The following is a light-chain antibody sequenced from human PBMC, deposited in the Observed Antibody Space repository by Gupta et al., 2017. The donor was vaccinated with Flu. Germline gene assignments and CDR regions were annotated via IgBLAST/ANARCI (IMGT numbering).Light chain of an antibody. V-gene: IGKV1-5*03. CDR2: KAS. CDR1: QSISTW. J-gene: IGKJ3*01. Sequence: DIQMTPSPSTLSASVGARVTITCRASQSISTWLAWYQQKPGKAPNLLIYKASSLESGVPSRFSGSGSGTEFTLTISSLQPDDVATYYCQQYVSNPFTFGPGTKVDIK. CDR3: QQYVSNPFT.